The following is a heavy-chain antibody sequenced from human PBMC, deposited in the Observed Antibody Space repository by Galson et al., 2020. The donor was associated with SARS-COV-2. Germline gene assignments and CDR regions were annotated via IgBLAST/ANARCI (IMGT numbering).Heavy chain of an antibody. D-gene: IGHD1-26*01. CDR2: ISSSSSYI. J-gene: IGHJ4*02. Sequence: GGSLRLSCAASGFTFSSYSMNWVRQAPGKGLEWVSSISSSSSYIYYADSVKGRFTISRDNAKNSLYLQMNSLRAEDTAVYYCARSDAWEGYFDYWGQGTLVTVSS. CDR3: ARSDAWEGYFDY. V-gene: IGHV3-21*01. CDR1: GFTFSSYS.